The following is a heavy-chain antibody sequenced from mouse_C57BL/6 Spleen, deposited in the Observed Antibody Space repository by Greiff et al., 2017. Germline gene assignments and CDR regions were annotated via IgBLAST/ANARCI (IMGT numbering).Heavy chain of an antibody. J-gene: IGHJ2*01. Sequence: SGAELVKPGASVKISCKASGYAFSSYWMNWVKQRPGKGLEWIGQIYPGDGDTNYNGKFKGKATLTADKSSSTAYMQLSSLTSEDSAVYFCERSHYYGSTLYCDYWGQGTTLTVSS. V-gene: IGHV1-80*01. CDR2: IYPGDGDT. CDR3: ERSHYYGSTLYCDY. CDR1: GYAFSSYW. D-gene: IGHD1-1*01.